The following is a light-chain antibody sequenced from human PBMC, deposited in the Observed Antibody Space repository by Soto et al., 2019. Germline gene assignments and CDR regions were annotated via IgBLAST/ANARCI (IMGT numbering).Light chain of an antibody. CDR2: AAS. CDR1: QSFRTSF. V-gene: IGKV3D-7*01. J-gene: IGKJ4*01. CDR3: QQDYNLPLT. Sequence: EIVLTQSPATLSLSPGLRATLSCRASQSFRTSFLSLYQQKPGQAPRLLIYAASARATGFPARFSGSGSGTDFTLSISNLQPEDVAVYYCQQDYNLPLTFGGGTKVEIK.